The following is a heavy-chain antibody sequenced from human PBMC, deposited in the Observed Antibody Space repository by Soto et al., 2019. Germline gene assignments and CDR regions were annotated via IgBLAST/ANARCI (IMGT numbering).Heavy chain of an antibody. CDR1: GFTFGDYA. CDR3: TRLAYCGGEACNWFDP. J-gene: IGHJ5*02. D-gene: IGHD2-21*01. Sequence: GGSLRLSCTASGFTFGDYAMSWVRQAPGKVLEWVGFIRSKAYGGTTEYAASVRGRFTISRDDSKSIAYLQMNSLKTEDTAVYYCTRLAYCGGEACNWFDPWGQGTLDNAPQ. V-gene: IGHV3-49*04. CDR2: IRSKAYGGTT.